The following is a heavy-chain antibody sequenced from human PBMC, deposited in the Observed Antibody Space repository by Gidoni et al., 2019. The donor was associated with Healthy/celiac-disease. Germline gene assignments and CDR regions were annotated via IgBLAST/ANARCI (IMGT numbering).Heavy chain of an antibody. D-gene: IGHD3-22*01. CDR3: ASGGGYAKLEYFQH. CDR1: GFTFSSYA. Sequence: QVQLVESGGGVVQPGRSLRLSCAASGFTFSSYAMHWVRQAPGKGLEWVAVISYDGSNKYYADSVKGRFTISRDNSKNTLYLQMNSLRAEDTAVYYCASGGGYAKLEYFQHWGQGTLVTVSS. CDR2: ISYDGSNK. V-gene: IGHV3-30*04. J-gene: IGHJ1*01.